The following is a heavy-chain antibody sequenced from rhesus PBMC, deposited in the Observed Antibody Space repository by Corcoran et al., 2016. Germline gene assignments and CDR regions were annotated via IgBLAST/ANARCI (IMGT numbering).Heavy chain of an antibody. CDR2: IIPLGGKP. CDR3: ARGNSIAAGFDY. Sequence: QVQLVQSGAEVKKPGASVKVSCKASGFTFGRYALSWVRELPGEGVELVGVIIPLGGKPNYAEKFQGRVTITADTSTSTAYMELSSLRSEDTAVYYCARGNSIAAGFDYWGQGVLVTVSS. J-gene: IGHJ4*01. V-gene: IGHV1-198*02. D-gene: IGHD6-31*01. CDR1: GFTFGRYA.